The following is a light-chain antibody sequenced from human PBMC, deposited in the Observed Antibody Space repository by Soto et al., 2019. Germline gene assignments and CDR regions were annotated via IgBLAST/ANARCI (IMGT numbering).Light chain of an antibody. CDR2: GVT. V-gene: IGLV2-14*01. CDR3: FSHRGGDSHV. CDR1: SSDVGGYNY. J-gene: IGLJ1*01. Sequence: QSALTQPASVSGSPGQSITISCTGTSSDVGGYNYVSWYQQYPGKAPKLMIYGVTNRPSGVSNRFSGSKTGSTASLIISGLQAEDEAYYYCFSHRGGDSHVFGTGTKVTV.